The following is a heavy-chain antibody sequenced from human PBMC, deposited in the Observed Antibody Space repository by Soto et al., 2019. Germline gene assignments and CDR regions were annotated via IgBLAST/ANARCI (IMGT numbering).Heavy chain of an antibody. V-gene: IGHV3-30-3*01. CDR1: GFTFSSYA. J-gene: IGHJ4*02. D-gene: IGHD3-10*01. CDR2: ISYDGSNK. CDR3: ARDLSGSGPDY. Sequence: LRLSCAASGFTFSSYAMHWVRQAPGKGLEWVAVISYDGSNKYYADSVKGRFTISRDNSKNTLYLQMNSLRAEDTAMYYCARDLSGSGPDYWGQGTLVTVSS.